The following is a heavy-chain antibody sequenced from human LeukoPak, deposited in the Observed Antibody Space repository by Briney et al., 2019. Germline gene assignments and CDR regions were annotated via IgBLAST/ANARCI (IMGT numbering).Heavy chain of an antibody. J-gene: IGHJ6*02. Sequence: SVKVSCKASGGTFSSYAISWVRQAPGQGLEWMGGIIPIFGTANYAQKFQGRGTITADESTSTAYMELSSLRSEDTAVYYCARQRYCSSTSCYPKNPYYYYGMDVWGQGTTVTVSS. V-gene: IGHV1-69*13. D-gene: IGHD2-2*01. CDR1: GGTFSSYA. CDR2: IIPIFGTA. CDR3: ARQRYCSSTSCYPKNPYYYYGMDV.